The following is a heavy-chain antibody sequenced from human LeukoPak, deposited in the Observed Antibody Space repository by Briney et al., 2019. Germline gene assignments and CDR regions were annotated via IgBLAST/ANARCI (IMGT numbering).Heavy chain of an antibody. Sequence: SETLSLTCAVYGGSFSGYYWSWIRQPPGKGLEWIGEINHSGSTNYNPSLKSRVTISVDTSRNQFSLKLSSVTAADTAVFYCARAGGQWLVRDYWGQGTLVTVSS. CDR1: GGSFSGYY. D-gene: IGHD6-19*01. CDR2: INHSGST. V-gene: IGHV4-34*01. CDR3: ARAGGQWLVRDY. J-gene: IGHJ4*02.